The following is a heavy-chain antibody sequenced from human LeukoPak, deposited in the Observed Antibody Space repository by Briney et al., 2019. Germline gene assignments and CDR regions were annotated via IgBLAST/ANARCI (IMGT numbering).Heavy chain of an antibody. D-gene: IGHD3-22*01. CDR3: ARGKPIAYYYDSSGQRGDY. V-gene: IGHV1-2*06. J-gene: IGHJ4*02. Sequence: ASVKVSCKASGYTFTGYYMHWVRQAPGQGLEWMGRINPNSGGTNYAQKFQGRVTMTRDRSITTAYMELSRLRSDDTAVYYCARGKPIAYYYDSSGQRGDYWGQGTLVTVSS. CDR2: INPNSGGT. CDR1: GYTFTGYY.